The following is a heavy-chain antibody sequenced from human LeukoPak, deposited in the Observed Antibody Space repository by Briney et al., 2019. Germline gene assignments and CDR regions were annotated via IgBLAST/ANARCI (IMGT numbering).Heavy chain of an antibody. J-gene: IGHJ4*02. D-gene: IGHD3-9*01. CDR3: ATHGYSELRYFDWSTNE. Sequence: GGSLRLSCVVSGFTFSSHWMSWVRQAPGKGLEWVANIMEDGSEKYYVDSVKGRFTISRDNAKKSLYLQMDSLRAEDTAVYYCATHGYSELRYFDWSTNEWGQGTLVTVSS. V-gene: IGHV3-7*01. CDR1: GFTFSSHW. CDR2: IMEDGSEK.